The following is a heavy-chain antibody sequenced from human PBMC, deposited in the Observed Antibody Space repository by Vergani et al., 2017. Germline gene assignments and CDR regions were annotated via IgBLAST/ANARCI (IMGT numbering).Heavy chain of an antibody. J-gene: IGHJ5*02. D-gene: IGHD3-22*01. V-gene: IGHV4-59*11. CDR3: AREGAYYYDSSGYYLNWFDP. CDR2: IHYSENT. CDR1: FDSIRNLY. Sequence: QVQLQESGPGLVKSSETLSLTCSVSFDSIRNLYCNWIRQPPGKGLEWIGSIHYSENTNYNPSLKTRVTISVDTSKNQFSLKLSSVTAADTAVYYCAREGAYYYDSSGYYLNWFDPWGQGTLVTVSS.